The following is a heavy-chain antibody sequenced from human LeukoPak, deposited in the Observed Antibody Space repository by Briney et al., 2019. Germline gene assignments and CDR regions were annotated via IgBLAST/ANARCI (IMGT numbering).Heavy chain of an antibody. V-gene: IGHV3-30*01. CDR2: LSSDGSYK. CDR1: GFTFSSYP. J-gene: IGHJ3*02. D-gene: IGHD6-13*01. Sequence: GTSLRLSCAAWGFTFSSYPMQWVRQAPGRGLEWVAFLSSDGSYKLHADSVKGRFTISRDNSKNTLYLQMDALRVEDTAVYYCAREGTAEFDAFDIWGQGTMVSVSS. CDR3: AREGTAEFDAFDI.